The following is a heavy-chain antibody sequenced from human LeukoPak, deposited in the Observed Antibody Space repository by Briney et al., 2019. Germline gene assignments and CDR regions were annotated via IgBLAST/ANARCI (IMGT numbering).Heavy chain of an antibody. CDR2: ISAYNGNT. CDR1: GYTFTSYG. D-gene: IGHD1-26*01. CDR3: ARISPVSGSYHVDGFDY. Sequence: ASVKVSCKASGYTFTSYGTSWVRQAPGQGLEWMGWISAYNGNTNYAQKLQGRVTMTTDTSTSTAYMELRSLRSDDTAVYYCARISPVSGSYHVDGFDYWGQGTLVTVSS. V-gene: IGHV1-18*01. J-gene: IGHJ4*02.